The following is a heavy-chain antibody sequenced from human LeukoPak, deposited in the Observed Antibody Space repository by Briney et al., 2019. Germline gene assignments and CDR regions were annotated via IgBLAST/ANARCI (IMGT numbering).Heavy chain of an antibody. D-gene: IGHD3-22*01. Sequence: VGSLRLSCVVSGFTFRNYPMNLVRQPPGKGLQWVSATSGSGYTTYYADSVKARFTISRDNSKNTLYLQMNSLSADDTAVYFCAKESHDGTGWDLDYWGQGTLVTVSS. CDR2: TSGSGYTT. CDR1: GFTFRNYP. CDR3: AKESHDGTGWDLDY. J-gene: IGHJ4*02. V-gene: IGHV3-23*01.